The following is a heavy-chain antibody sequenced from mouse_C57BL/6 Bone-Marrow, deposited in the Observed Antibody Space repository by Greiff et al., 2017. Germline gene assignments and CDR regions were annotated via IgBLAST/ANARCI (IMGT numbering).Heavy chain of an antibody. J-gene: IGHJ3*01. CDR1: GYSITRGYY. CDR2: ISYDGSN. V-gene: IGHV3-6*01. D-gene: IGHD3-2*02. Sequence: ESGPGLVKPSQSLSLTCSVTGYSITRGYYWNWIRQFPGNKLAWMGYISYDGSNNYNPSLKNRISITRDTSKNQFFLKLNSVTTEDTATYYCARERGRSSGYIFAYWGQGTLVTVSA. CDR3: ARERGRSSGYIFAY.